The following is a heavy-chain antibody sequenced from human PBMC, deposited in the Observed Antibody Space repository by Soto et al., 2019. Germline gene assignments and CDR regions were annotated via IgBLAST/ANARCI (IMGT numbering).Heavy chain of an antibody. J-gene: IGHJ4*02. CDR1: GFPFSSTD. CDR3: ARYFRGSGRYFFDY. D-gene: IGHD6-19*01. Sequence: PGGSLRLSCAASGFPFSSTDMTWVRQAPGKGLEWVANINQDGGGTYYVDSVEGRFTISRDNAKDSLYLQMNSLRGEDTAVYYCARYFRGSGRYFFDYWGQGTLVTVSS. CDR2: INQDGGGT. V-gene: IGHV3-7*03.